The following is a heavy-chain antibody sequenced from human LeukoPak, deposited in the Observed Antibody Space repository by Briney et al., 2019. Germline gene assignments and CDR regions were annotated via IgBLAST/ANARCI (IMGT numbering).Heavy chain of an antibody. CDR1: GFTFSSYA. D-gene: IGHD4-17*01. Sequence: GGSLRLSCAASGFTFSSYAMSWVRQAPGKGLEWVSAISGSGGSTYYADSVKGRLTISRDNSKITLYLQMNSLRAEDTAVYYCAKGGHADYGDYSHLWYFDLWGRGTLVTVSS. CDR3: AKGGHADYGDYSHLWYFDL. CDR2: ISGSGGST. V-gene: IGHV3-23*01. J-gene: IGHJ2*01.